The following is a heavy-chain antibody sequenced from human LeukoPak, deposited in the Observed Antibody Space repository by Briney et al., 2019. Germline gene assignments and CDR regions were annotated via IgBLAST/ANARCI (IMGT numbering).Heavy chain of an antibody. CDR3: SRRTTRVYYMDV. CDR1: GGSFYDYY. D-gene: IGHD1-1*01. J-gene: IGHJ6*03. Sequence: SETLSLTCAVYGGSFYDYYWSWIRQPPGKGLEWLGEVNHSGGTNYNPSLKSRATISLDTSNNQFSLNLTSVTAADTAVYYCSRRTTRVYYMDVWGKGITVTVSS. CDR2: VNHSGGT. V-gene: IGHV4-34*01.